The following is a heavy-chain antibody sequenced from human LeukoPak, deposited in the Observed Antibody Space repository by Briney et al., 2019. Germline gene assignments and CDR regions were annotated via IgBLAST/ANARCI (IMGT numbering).Heavy chain of an antibody. CDR3: ARDETDSSSSWAWFDY. Sequence: ASVKVSCKASGYTFTGYYMHWVRQAPGQGLEWMGWINPNSGGTNYAQKFQGRVTMTRDTSISTAYMELSRLRSDDTAVYYCARDETDSSSSWAWFDYWGQGTLVTVSS. CDR1: GYTFTGYY. J-gene: IGHJ4*02. CDR2: INPNSGGT. D-gene: IGHD6-13*01. V-gene: IGHV1-2*02.